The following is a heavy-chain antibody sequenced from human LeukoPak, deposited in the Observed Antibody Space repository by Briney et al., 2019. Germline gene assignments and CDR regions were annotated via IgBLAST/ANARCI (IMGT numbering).Heavy chain of an antibody. CDR1: GFTFSSYG. CDR2: IKHDGSGK. CDR3: AREIGYSYGRYYYYYMDV. J-gene: IGHJ6*03. V-gene: IGHV3-7*01. D-gene: IGHD5-18*01. Sequence: PGGSLRLSCAASGFTFSSYGMSWVRQAPGKGLEWVADIKHDGSGKYYVDSVKGRFTISRDNSKNSLYLQMNSLRAEDTAVYYCAREIGYSYGRYYYYYMDVWGKGTTVTVSS.